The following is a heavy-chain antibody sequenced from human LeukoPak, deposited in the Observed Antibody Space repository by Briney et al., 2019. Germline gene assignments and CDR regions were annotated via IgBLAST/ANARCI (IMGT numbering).Heavy chain of an antibody. Sequence: SQTFSLTCAISGDSVSSNSAAWNWIRQSPSRGLEWLGRTYYRSKWYNDYAVSVKSRITINPDTSKNQFSLQLNSVTPEDTAVYYCARIRKVGATILDAFDIWGQGTMVTVSS. CDR3: ARIRKVGATILDAFDI. V-gene: IGHV6-1*01. J-gene: IGHJ3*02. CDR1: GDSVSSNSAA. CDR2: TYYRSKWYN. D-gene: IGHD1-26*01.